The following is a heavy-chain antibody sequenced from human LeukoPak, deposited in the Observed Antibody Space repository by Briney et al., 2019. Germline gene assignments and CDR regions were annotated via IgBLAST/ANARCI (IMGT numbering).Heavy chain of an antibody. Sequence: GGSLRLSCAASGFTFSIYGFHWVRQAPGKGLEWVSFISYDGRHKFYADSVKGRLTISRDNSKNTLYVQMNSLRPDDTAVYYCAKEVGATFDYWGQGTLVTVSS. CDR3: AKEVGATFDY. J-gene: IGHJ4*02. CDR1: GFTFSIYG. D-gene: IGHD1-26*01. V-gene: IGHV3-30*04. CDR2: ISYDGRHK.